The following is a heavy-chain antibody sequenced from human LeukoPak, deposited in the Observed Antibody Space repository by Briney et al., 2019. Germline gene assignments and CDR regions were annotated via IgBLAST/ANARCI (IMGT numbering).Heavy chain of an antibody. J-gene: IGHJ4*02. CDR1: GFTVSSNY. V-gene: IGHV3-53*01. Sequence: GGSLRLSCAASGFTVSSNYMSWVRQAPGKGLEWVSVIYSGGSTYYADSVKGRFTISRDNSKNTLYLQMNSLRAEDTAVYYCAKVMGYSGYDPGDYWGQGTLVTVSS. CDR3: AKVMGYSGYDPGDY. D-gene: IGHD5-12*01. CDR2: IYSGGST.